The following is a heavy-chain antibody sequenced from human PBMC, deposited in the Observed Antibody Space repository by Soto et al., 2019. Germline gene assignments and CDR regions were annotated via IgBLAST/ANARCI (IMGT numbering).Heavy chain of an antibody. CDR2: INHSGST. CDR1: GGSFSGYY. V-gene: IGHV4-34*01. J-gene: IGHJ4*02. D-gene: IGHD4-17*01. Sequence: PSATLSLTCAVYGGSFSGYYGSWIRQPPGKGLEWIGEINHSGSTNYNPSLKSRVTISVDTSKNQFSLKLSSVTAADTAVYYCARTTAVPNTLRSRYFFDYWGQGTLVTVS. CDR3: ARTTAVPNTLRSRYFFDY.